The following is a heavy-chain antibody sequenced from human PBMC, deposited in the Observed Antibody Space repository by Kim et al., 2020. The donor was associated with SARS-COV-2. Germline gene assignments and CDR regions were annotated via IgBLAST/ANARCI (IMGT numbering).Heavy chain of an antibody. CDR1: GFTFSSYG. D-gene: IGHD1-26*01. Sequence: GGSLRLSCAASGFTFSSYGMHWVRQAPGKGLEWVAVISYDGSNKYYADSVKGRFTISRDNSKNTLYLEMNSLRAEDTAVYYCAKDYSGSYYGSLDYWGQGTLVTVSS. V-gene: IGHV3-30*18. J-gene: IGHJ4*02. CDR2: ISYDGSNK. CDR3: AKDYSGSYYGSLDY.